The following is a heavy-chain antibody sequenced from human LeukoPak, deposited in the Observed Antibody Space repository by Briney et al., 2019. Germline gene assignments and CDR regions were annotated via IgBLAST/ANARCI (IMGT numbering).Heavy chain of an antibody. CDR2: IKQDGGEE. V-gene: IGHV3-7*01. D-gene: IGHD3-3*01. Sequence: GGSLRLSCAASGFTFSRYWMSWVRQAPGEGLEWVANIKQDGGEEFYVDSVKGRFTISRDNAKNSLSLQMNSLRAEDTAVYYCARDREAASIFGLDYYYGMDVWGQGTTVTVSS. CDR3: ARDREAASIFGLDYYYGMDV. J-gene: IGHJ6*02. CDR1: GFTFSRYW.